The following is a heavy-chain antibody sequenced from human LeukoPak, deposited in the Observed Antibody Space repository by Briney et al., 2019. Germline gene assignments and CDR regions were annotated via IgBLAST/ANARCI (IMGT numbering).Heavy chain of an antibody. CDR3: VIMPGY. V-gene: IGHV4-39*01. CDR2: IYYSGST. CDR1: GGSISSSSYY. Sequence: SETLSLTCTVSGGSISSSSYYWGWIRQPPGKGLEWIGSIYYSGSTYYNPSLKSRVTISVDTSKDQFSLKLTSVTAADTAVYYCVIMPGYWGQGTLVTVSS. J-gene: IGHJ4*02. D-gene: IGHD2-2*01.